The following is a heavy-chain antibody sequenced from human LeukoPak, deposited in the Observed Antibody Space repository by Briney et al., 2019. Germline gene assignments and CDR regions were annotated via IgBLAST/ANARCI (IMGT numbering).Heavy chain of an antibody. Sequence: GASVKVSCKASSYTFTSYGISWVRQAPGQGLEWMGWISAYNGNTNYVQKLQGRVTMTTDTSTSTAYMELRSLRSDDTAVYYCARDHSFTVPTGYWGQGTLVTVSS. CDR2: ISAYNGNT. CDR1: SYTFTSYG. CDR3: ARDHSFTVPTGY. V-gene: IGHV1-18*01. J-gene: IGHJ4*02. D-gene: IGHD4-17*01.